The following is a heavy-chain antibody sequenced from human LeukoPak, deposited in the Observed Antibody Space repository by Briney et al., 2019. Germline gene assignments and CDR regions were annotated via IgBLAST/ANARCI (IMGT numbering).Heavy chain of an antibody. J-gene: IGHJ4*02. V-gene: IGHV2-5*02. CDR2: MYWDGDK. CDR3: AHTPYTSTVALHN. CDR1: GFSLSSSGVG. Sequence: SGPTLVNPTQTLTLTCTFSGFSLSSSGVGVGWIRQTPGKALEWLALMYWDGDKRYSPSLSTRLTLTKDTSKNQVVLTMTNMDPLDTATYYCAHTPYTSTVALHNWGQGALVTVSS. D-gene: IGHD4-23*01.